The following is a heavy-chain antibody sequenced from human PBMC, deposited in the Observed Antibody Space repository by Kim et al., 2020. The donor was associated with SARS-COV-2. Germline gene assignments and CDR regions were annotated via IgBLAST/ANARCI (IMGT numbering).Heavy chain of an antibody. CDR2: ISGSGGST. V-gene: IGHV3-23*01. Sequence: GGSLRLSCAASGFTFSSYAMSWVRQASGKGLEWVSAISGSGGSTYYAYSVKGRFTISSDNSKNTLYLQMNSLRPEDTAVDYCAKVGYTSTVRGVYYFDDWGQGTLVTVSS. CDR1: GFTFSSYA. CDR3: AKVGYTSTVRGVYYFDD. D-gene: IGHD3-10*01. J-gene: IGHJ4*02.